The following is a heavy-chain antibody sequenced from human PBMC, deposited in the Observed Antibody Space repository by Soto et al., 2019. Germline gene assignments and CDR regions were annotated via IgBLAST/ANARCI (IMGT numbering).Heavy chain of an antibody. D-gene: IGHD2-2*01. CDR1: VGTFSRYA. CDR2: IIPMFGTT. Sequence: SGKACCEASVGTFSRYAITWVRPAPGQGLEWMGGIIPMFGTTNYAQKFQGRVTITADKVTRTTYMDLSSLRSEDAAVYYWATELNIVVVPAAEFCYYSGMDVWGQGATVTGSS. J-gene: IGHJ6*02. V-gene: IGHV1-69*06. CDR3: ATELNIVVVPAAEFCYYSGMDV.